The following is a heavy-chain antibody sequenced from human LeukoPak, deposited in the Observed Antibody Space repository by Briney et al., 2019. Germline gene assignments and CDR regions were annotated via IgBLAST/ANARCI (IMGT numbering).Heavy chain of an antibody. CDR2: ISYSGST. D-gene: IGHD6-19*01. CDR1: GGSISGYY. V-gene: IGHV4-59*01. CDR3: ARDGRAGSLFAY. Sequence: SETLSLTCTVSGGSISGYYWSWIRQPPGKGLEWVSYISYSGSTNYNPSLNSRVTISVDTSKNQFSLKLSSVTAADTAIYYCARDGRAGSLFAYWGQGTLVTVSS. J-gene: IGHJ4*02.